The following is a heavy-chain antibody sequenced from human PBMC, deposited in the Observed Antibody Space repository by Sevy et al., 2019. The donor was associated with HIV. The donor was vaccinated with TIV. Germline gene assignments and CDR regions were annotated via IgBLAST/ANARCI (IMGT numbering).Heavy chain of an antibody. CDR2: ISYNGHI. Sequence: SETLSLTCTVSGGSITSLYWNWIRQPPGKGLEWIANISYNGHINYNPSLKSRVTLSLDTSKNQLSLRLSSVTAADTAMYYCAGENAWGSGYSWGQGTLVTVSS. V-gene: IGHV4-59*08. CDR3: AGENAWGSGYS. D-gene: IGHD6-19*01. CDR1: GGSITSLY. J-gene: IGHJ4*02.